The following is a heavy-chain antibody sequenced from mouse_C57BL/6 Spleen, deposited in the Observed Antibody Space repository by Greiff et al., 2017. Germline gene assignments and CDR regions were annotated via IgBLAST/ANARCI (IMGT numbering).Heavy chain of an antibody. J-gene: IGHJ2*01. CDR3: AREGDHDY. Sequence: VQLQQSGPELVKPGASVKISCKASGYTFTDYYMNWVKQSHGKSLEWIGDINPNNGGTSYNQKFKGKATLTVDKSSSTAYMELRSLTSEDSAVYDCAREGDHDYWGQGTTLTVSS. CDR2: INPNNGGT. V-gene: IGHV1-26*01. CDR1: GYTFTDYY.